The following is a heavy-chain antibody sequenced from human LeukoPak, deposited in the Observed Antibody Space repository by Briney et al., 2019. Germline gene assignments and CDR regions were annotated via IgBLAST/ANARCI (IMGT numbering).Heavy chain of an antibody. CDR3: AREGFWSGSIYYYYYMDV. D-gene: IGHD3-3*01. V-gene: IGHV3-48*01. CDR1: GFTFSSYT. CDR2: ISSSSSTI. Sequence: PGRSLRLSCAASGFTFSSYTMNWVRQAPGKGLEWVSYISSSSSTIYYADPVKGRFTMSRDNAKNSLYLQMNSLRAEDTAVYYCAREGFWSGSIYYYYYMDVWGKGTTVTVSS. J-gene: IGHJ6*03.